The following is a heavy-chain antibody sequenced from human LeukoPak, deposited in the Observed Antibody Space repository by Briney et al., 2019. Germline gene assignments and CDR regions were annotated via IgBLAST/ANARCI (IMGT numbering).Heavy chain of an antibody. V-gene: IGHV3-23*01. Sequence: QPGGSLRLSCAASGFTFSSYGMSWVRQAPGKGLEWVSAISGSGGSTYYADSVKGRFTISRDNSKNTLYLQMNSLRAEDTAVYYCAKPDYGGNTLLPDYWGQGTLVTVSS. D-gene: IGHD4-23*01. CDR1: GFTFSSYG. CDR3: AKPDYGGNTLLPDY. CDR2: ISGSGGST. J-gene: IGHJ4*02.